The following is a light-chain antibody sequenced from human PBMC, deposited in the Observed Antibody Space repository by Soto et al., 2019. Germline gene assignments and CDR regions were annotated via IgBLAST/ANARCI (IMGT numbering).Light chain of an antibody. CDR2: AAS. CDR1: QGISSY. J-gene: IGKJ1*01. CDR3: QQYYSYPQT. V-gene: IGKV1-8*01. Sequence: AIRMTQSPSSLSASTGDRVTITCRASQGISSYLAWYQQKPGKAPKLLIYAASTLQSGVPSRFSGSGPGRDFTLTISCLQSEDFATYYCQQYYSYPQTFGQGTKVDIK.